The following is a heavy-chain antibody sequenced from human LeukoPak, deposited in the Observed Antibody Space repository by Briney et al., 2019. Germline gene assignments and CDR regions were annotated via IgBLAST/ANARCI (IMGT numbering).Heavy chain of an antibody. CDR2: IYYSGST. CDR1: GGSISSYY. Sequence: SETLSLTCTVSGGSISSYYWSWIRQPPGKGLEWIGYIYYSGSTNYNPSLKSRVTISVDTSKNQFSLKLSSATAADTAVYYCARHQGDYGARAFDIWGQGTMVTVSS. D-gene: IGHD4-17*01. V-gene: IGHV4-59*08. CDR3: ARHQGDYGARAFDI. J-gene: IGHJ3*02.